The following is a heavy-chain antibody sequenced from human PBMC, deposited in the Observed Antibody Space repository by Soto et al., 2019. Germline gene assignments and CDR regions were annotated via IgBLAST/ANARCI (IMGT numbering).Heavy chain of an antibody. V-gene: IGHV4-59*01. D-gene: IGHD3-10*01. CDR3: ARTRQELLGYYYYYGMDV. Sequence: PSETLSLTCTVSGGSISSYYWSWIRQPPGKGLEWIGYTYYSGSTNYNPSLKSRVTISVDTSKNQFSLKLSSVTAADTAVYYCARTRQELLGYYYYYGMDVWGQGTTVTVS. J-gene: IGHJ6*02. CDR1: GGSISSYY. CDR2: TYYSGST.